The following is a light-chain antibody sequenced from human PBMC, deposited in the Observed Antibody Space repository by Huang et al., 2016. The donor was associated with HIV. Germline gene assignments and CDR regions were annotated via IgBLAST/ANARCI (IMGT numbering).Light chain of an antibody. V-gene: IGKV4-1*01. Sequence: DIVLTQSPDSLGVSLCARATITCRSSQSVLYSSNNKSFLGWYQHKPGQPPTLLIYLASTRESGVPARFSSSGSRTDFTLSISSLQAEDVAVYYCQQYYRSPFTFGQGTRLEIK. CDR3: QQYYRSPFT. J-gene: IGKJ2*01. CDR2: LAS. CDR1: QSVLYSSNNKSF.